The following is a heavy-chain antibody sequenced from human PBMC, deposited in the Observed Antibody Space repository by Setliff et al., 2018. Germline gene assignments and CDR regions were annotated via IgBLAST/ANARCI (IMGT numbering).Heavy chain of an antibody. D-gene: IGHD5-12*01. CDR1: GFTFINYW. V-gene: IGHV3-7*01. J-gene: IGHJ6*03. CDR2: IKQDGSEK. Sequence: GGSLRLSCAASGFTFINYWMSWVRQAPGTGLEWLTNIKQDGSEKFYVDSVKGRFTISRDNSKNSLYLHMNSLRAEDTAVYYCTRARDIAPTYYYMDVWGKGTTVTVSS. CDR3: TRARDIAPTYYYMDV.